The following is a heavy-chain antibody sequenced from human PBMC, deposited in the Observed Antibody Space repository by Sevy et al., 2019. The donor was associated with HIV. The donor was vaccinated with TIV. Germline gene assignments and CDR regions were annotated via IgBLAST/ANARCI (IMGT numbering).Heavy chain of an antibody. CDR2: VYYTGGT. CDR3: ARRNDFDI. CDR1: GGSINSDH. Sequence: SETLSLTCTVSGGSINSDHWNWIRQPPGKGLEWIGYVYYTGGTNYNPSLKNRFTISEDRTKNQFSLKLTSGTAADTAVYYCARRNDFDIWGQGTMVTVSS. V-gene: IGHV4-59*08. J-gene: IGHJ3*02.